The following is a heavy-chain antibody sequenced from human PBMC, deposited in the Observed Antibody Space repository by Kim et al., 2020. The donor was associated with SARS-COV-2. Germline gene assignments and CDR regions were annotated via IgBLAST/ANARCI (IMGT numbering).Heavy chain of an antibody. D-gene: IGHD2-2*01. J-gene: IGHJ6*02. V-gene: IGHV4-59*01. Sequence: SETLSLTCIVSGGSITNYYWSWIRQSPGKGLEWIGHIYYPGSTNYNPSLKSRVTISIDTSKSQFSLKLTSVTAADTAVYYCARDVGPRPDMMIGAGMRSHHYYAMDVWGQGTTVTVSS. CDR3: ARDVGPRPDMMIGAGMRSHHYYAMDV. CDR2: IYYPGST. CDR1: GGSITNYY.